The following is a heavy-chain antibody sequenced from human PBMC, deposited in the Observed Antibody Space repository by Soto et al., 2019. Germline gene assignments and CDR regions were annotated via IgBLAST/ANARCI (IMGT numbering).Heavy chain of an antibody. D-gene: IGHD5-18*01. Sequence: SETLSLTCTVSGGSISSYYWSWIRQPPGKGLEWIGYIYYSGSTNYNPSLKSRVTISVDTSKNQFSLKLSSVTAADTAVYYCARQQYSYGLYYYYVMDVRGQRTTVTVSS. CDR2: IYYSGST. CDR3: ARQQYSYGLYYYYVMDV. J-gene: IGHJ6*02. V-gene: IGHV4-59*08. CDR1: GGSISSYY.